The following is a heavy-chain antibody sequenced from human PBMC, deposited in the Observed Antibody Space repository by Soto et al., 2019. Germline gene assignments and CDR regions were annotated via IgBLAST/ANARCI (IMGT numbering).Heavy chain of an antibody. CDR3: ARPAITSDWYFDL. J-gene: IGHJ2*01. D-gene: IGHD1-20*01. V-gene: IGHV5-51*01. CDR1: GYNFTFYW. CDR2: IYPGDSDT. Sequence: GESLKISCKGSGYNFTFYWIGWVRQMPGKGLEWMGIIYPGDSDTRYSPSFQGQVTISADKSISTAYLQWSSLKASDTAMYYCARPAITSDWYFDLWGRGTLVTVSS.